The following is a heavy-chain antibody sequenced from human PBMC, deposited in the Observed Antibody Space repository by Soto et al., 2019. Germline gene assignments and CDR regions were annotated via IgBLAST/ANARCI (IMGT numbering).Heavy chain of an antibody. CDR2: INHGGST. CDR1: GGSFSGYY. D-gene: IGHD6-13*01. CDR3: ARVGSSSWYRSNWFDP. V-gene: IGHV4-34*01. Sequence: SETLSLTCAVYGGSFSGYYWSWIRQPPGKGLEWIGEINHGGSTNYNPSLKSRVTISVDTSKNQFSLKLRSVTAADTAVYYCARVGSSSWYRSNWFDPWGQGTLVTVSS. J-gene: IGHJ5*02.